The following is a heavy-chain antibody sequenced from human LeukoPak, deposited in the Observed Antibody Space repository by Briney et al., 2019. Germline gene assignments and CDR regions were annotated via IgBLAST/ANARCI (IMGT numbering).Heavy chain of an antibody. D-gene: IGHD2-2*01. CDR1: GGSISSGGYY. CDR2: IYYSGST. Sequence: SETLSLTCTVSGGSISSGGYYWSWIRQHPGKGLEWIGYIYYSGSTYYNPSLKSRVTISGDTSKNQLSLKLSSVTAADTAVYYCATLGYCSSSSCYGNWFDPWGQGTLVTVSS. V-gene: IGHV4-31*03. J-gene: IGHJ5*02. CDR3: ATLGYCSSSSCYGNWFDP.